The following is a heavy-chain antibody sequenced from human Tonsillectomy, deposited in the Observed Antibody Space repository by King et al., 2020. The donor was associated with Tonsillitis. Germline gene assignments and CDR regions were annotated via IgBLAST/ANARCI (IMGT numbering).Heavy chain of an antibody. Sequence: VQLVESGGGVVQPGRSLRLSCAASGFTFSSYAVHWVRQAPGKGLEWVAVISYDGSSKYYADSVKGRFTISRDNSKNTLFLQMNSLRAEDTAVYYCARDPNDYGDYDQRGDYFYHYYMDVWGKGTTVTVSS. J-gene: IGHJ6*03. CDR3: ARDPNDYGDYDQRGDYFYHYYMDV. CDR1: GFTFSSYA. D-gene: IGHD4-17*01. V-gene: IGHV3-30*01. CDR2: ISYDGSSK.